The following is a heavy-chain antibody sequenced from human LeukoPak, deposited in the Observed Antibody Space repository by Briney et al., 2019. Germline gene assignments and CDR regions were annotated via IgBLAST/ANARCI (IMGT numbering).Heavy chain of an antibody. D-gene: IGHD1-1*01. J-gene: IGHJ4*02. CDR2: INHSGST. CDR1: GGSFSGYY. V-gene: IGHV4-34*01. CDR3: ARDDSLYYFDY. Sequence: PSETLSLTCAVYGGSFSGYYWSWIRQPPGKGLEWIGEINHSGSTNYNPSLKSRVTISVDTSKNQFSLKLSSVTAADTAVYYCARDDSLYYFDYWGQGTLVTASS.